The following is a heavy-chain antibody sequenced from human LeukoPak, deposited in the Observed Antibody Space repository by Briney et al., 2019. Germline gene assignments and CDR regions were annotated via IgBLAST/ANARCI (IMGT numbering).Heavy chain of an antibody. CDR2: ISSSSSYI. V-gene: IGHV3-21*01. J-gene: IGHJ4*02. CDR1: RFIFSGYT. CDR3: ARGSDSGSYPSYFDF. D-gene: IGHD1-26*01. Sequence: GGSLRLSCAASRFIFSGYTMNCVRQAPGKGLEWVSSISSSSSYIYYADSVKGRFTISRDNAKISLYLQMNSLKAEDTAVYYCARGSDSGSYPSYFDFWGQGTLVTVSS.